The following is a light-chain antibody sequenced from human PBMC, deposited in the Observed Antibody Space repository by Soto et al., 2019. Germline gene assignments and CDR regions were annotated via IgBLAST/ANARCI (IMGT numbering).Light chain of an antibody. CDR3: QSYDSSLSGYV. CDR1: SSNIGAGYD. Sequence: QSALTHPPAVSGAPGQRVTISCTGSSSNIGAGYDVHWYQQLPGTAPKLLIYGNSNRPSGVPDRFSGPKSGTSASLAITGLQAEDEADYYCQSYDSSLSGYVFGTGTKVTVL. J-gene: IGLJ1*01. CDR2: GNS. V-gene: IGLV1-40*01.